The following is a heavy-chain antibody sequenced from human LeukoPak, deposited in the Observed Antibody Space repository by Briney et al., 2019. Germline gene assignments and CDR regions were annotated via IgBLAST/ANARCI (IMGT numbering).Heavy chain of an antibody. CDR2: IKQDGSEK. V-gene: IGHV3-7*01. D-gene: IGHD5-18*01. CDR3: ARGRYSYGYNMDV. Sequence: GGSLRLSCAASGFTFSSYAMSWVRQAPGKGLEGVANIKQDGSEKYYVDSVKGRFTISRDNAKNSLYLQMNSLRAEDTAVYYCARGRYSYGYNMDVWGKGTTVTVSS. J-gene: IGHJ6*03. CDR1: GFTFSSYA.